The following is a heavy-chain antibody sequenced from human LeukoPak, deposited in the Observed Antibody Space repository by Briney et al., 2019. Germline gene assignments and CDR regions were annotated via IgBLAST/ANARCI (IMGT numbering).Heavy chain of an antibody. Sequence: GGSLRLSCTASGFTFGDHAMSWVRQAPGKGLEWVGFIRSKVYGGTTEYAASVKGRFTISRDDSKSIAYLQMNSLKTEDTAVYYCSSYCTSTSCYDYWGQGTLVTVSS. CDR2: IRSKVYGGTT. J-gene: IGHJ4*02. CDR3: SSYCTSTSCYDY. CDR1: GFTFGDHA. V-gene: IGHV3-49*04. D-gene: IGHD2-2*01.